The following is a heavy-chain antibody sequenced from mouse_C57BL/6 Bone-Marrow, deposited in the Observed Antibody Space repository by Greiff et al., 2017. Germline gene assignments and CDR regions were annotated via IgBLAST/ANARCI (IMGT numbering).Heavy chain of an antibody. CDR3: ARWGLRAWFAY. V-gene: IGHV3-6*01. Sequence: EVHLVESGPGLVKPSQSLSLTCSVTGYSITSGYYWNWLRQFPGNKLEWMGYISYDGSNNYNPSLKNRISITRDTSKNQFFLKLNSVTTEDTATYYCARWGLRAWFAYWGQGTLVTVSA. D-gene: IGHD2-4*01. J-gene: IGHJ3*01. CDR1: GYSITSGYY. CDR2: ISYDGSN.